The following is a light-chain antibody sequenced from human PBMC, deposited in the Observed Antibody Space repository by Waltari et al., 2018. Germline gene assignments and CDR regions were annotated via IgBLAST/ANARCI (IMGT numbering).Light chain of an antibody. CDR1: PAAIGAYSY. CDR3: SAYTSRGTLK. CDR2: DLT. Sequence: QSALTQPASVSGSPVQSITISCTGTPAAIGAYSYVTWYHQRPGKVPKLIIYDLTERPSGVSNRFSGPKSGSTASLTVSGRQAEDEGLCYCSAYTSRGTLKFGGGTRVTVL. V-gene: IGLV2-14*03. J-gene: IGLJ2*01.